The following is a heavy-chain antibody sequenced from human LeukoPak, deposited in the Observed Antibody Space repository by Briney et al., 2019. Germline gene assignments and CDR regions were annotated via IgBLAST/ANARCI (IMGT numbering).Heavy chain of an antibody. CDR2: ISGSGGST. D-gene: IGHD6-19*01. V-gene: IGHV3-23*01. Sequence: PGGSLKLSCAASGFTFSSYAMSWVRQAPGKGLEWVSAISGSGGSTYYADSVKGRFTISRDNSKNTLYLQMNSLRAEDTAVYYCAIRPNFIAVAGRGDDYWGQGTLVTVSS. CDR1: GFTFSSYA. J-gene: IGHJ4*02. CDR3: AIRPNFIAVAGRGDDY.